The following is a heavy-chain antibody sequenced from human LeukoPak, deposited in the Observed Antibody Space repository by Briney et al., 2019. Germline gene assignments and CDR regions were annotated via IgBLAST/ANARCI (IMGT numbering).Heavy chain of an antibody. Sequence: GASVKVSCKASGYTFTGYYMHWVRQAPGQGLEWMGWINPNSGGTNYAQKFQGRVTMTRDTSISTAYMELSRLRSDDTAVYYCASGGSIAVATSRSRLFDYWGQGTLVTVSS. CDR2: INPNSGGT. J-gene: IGHJ4*02. CDR1: GYTFTGYY. V-gene: IGHV1-2*02. CDR3: ASGGSIAVATSRSRLFDY. D-gene: IGHD6-19*01.